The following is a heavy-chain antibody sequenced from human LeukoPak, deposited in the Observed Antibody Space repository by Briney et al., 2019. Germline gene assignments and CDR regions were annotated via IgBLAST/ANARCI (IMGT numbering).Heavy chain of an antibody. V-gene: IGHV4-34*01. CDR1: GGSFSGYY. Sequence: SETLSLTCAVYGGSFSGYYCIWIRQPPGKGLEWIGEINHSGSTNYNPSLKSRVTISVDTSKNQFSLKLSSVTAADTAVYYCARHSPYDSSGYPYYYYMDVWGKGTTVTVSS. J-gene: IGHJ6*03. CDR2: INHSGST. D-gene: IGHD3-22*01. CDR3: ARHSPYDSSGYPYYYYMDV.